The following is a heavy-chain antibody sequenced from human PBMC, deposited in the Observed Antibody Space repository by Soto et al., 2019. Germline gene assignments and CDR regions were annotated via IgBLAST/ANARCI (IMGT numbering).Heavy chain of an antibody. D-gene: IGHD2-2*01. Sequence: HPGGSLRLSCAASQFTLSSYAMHWARQAPGKGLEWVAVISYDGSNKYYADSVKGRFTIARDNSKNTLYLQMISLRAEDTALYYFARDRRYPLYYYGMDVWGQGTTVTVSS. J-gene: IGHJ6*02. CDR1: QFTLSSYA. CDR3: ARDRRYPLYYYGMDV. V-gene: IGHV3-30-3*01. CDR2: ISYDGSNK.